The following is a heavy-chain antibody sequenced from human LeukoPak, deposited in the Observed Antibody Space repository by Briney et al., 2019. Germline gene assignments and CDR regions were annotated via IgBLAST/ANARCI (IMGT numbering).Heavy chain of an antibody. D-gene: IGHD6-13*01. CDR2: ISESGGST. CDR1: GFSFSDYA. V-gene: IGHV3-23*01. J-gene: IGHJ4*02. CDR3: ARDPAAGPDY. Sequence: PGGSLRLSCAASGFSFSDYAMSWVRQAPGKGLDWVSAISESGGSTYYADSVKGQFTISRDNSKNTLYLQMNSLRAEDTAVYYCARDPAAGPDYWGQGTLVTVSS.